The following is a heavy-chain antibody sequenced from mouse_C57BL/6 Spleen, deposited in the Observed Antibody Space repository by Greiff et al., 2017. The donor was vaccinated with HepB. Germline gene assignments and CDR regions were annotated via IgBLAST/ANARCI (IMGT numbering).Heavy chain of an antibody. CDR1: GFTFSDYY. D-gene: IGHD2-3*01. CDR2: ISNGGGST. J-gene: IGHJ4*01. V-gene: IGHV5-12*01. Sequence: EVKLMESGGGLVQPGGSLKLSCAASGFTFSDYYMYWVRQTPEKRLEWVAYISNGGGSTYYPDTVKGRFTISRANAKNTLYLQMSRLKSEDTAMYYCARRDDGYYVDAMDYWGQGTSVTVSS. CDR3: ARRDDGYYVDAMDY.